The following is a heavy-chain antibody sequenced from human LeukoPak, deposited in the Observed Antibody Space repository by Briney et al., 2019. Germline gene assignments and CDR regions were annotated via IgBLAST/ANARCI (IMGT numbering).Heavy chain of an antibody. CDR1: GFTFGDYA. CDR3: ARDLEVGTHFDY. D-gene: IGHD2-2*01. V-gene: IGHV3-21*01. Sequence: GGSLRLSCTASGFTFGDYAMSWVRQAPGKGLEWVSSISSSSSYIYYADSVKGRFTISRDNAKNSPYLQMNSLRAEDTAVYYCARDLEVGTHFDYWGQGTLVTVSS. CDR2: ISSSSSYI. J-gene: IGHJ4*02.